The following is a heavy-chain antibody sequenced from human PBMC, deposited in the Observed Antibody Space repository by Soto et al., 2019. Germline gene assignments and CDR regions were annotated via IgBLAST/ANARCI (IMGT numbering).Heavy chain of an antibody. Sequence: QVQLQESGPGLVKPSETLSLTCGVSGGSISNNYWSWIRRPPGKGLEWIGYISHGGSTNYNPSLNSRATMSVDTSKRHYSLKLNCVPAAGTAVYYCARGERDSRLSIGDWFDPWGQGTRVTVSS. CDR3: ARGERDSRLSIGDWFDP. CDR2: ISHGGST. V-gene: IGHV4-59*01. D-gene: IGHD6-13*01. J-gene: IGHJ5*02. CDR1: GGSISNNY.